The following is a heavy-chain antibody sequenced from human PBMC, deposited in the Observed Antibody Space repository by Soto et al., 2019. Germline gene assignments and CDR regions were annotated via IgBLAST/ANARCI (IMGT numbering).Heavy chain of an antibody. CDR1: GFTFSSYG. CDR2: ISYDGSNK. Sequence: QVQLVESGGGVVQPGRSLRLSCAASGFTFSSYGMHWVRQAPGKGLEWVAVISYDGSNKYYADSVKGRFTISRDNSKNTLYLQMNSLRAEDTAVYYCAKGVPPYYFDYWGQGTLVTVSS. V-gene: IGHV3-30*18. J-gene: IGHJ4*02. CDR3: AKGVPPYYFDY.